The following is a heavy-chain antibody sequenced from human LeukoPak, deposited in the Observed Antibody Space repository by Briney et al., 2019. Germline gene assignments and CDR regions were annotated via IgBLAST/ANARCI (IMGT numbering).Heavy chain of an antibody. Sequence: SVKVSCKAAGGTFSSYAISWVRQAPGQGLEWMGRIIPILGIANYAQKFQGRVTITADKSTSTAYMELSSLRSEDTAVYYCARGGIAVAGTLYGMDVWGQGTTVTVSS. J-gene: IGHJ6*02. D-gene: IGHD6-19*01. V-gene: IGHV1-69*04. CDR2: IIPILGIA. CDR1: GGTFSSYA. CDR3: ARGGIAVAGTLYGMDV.